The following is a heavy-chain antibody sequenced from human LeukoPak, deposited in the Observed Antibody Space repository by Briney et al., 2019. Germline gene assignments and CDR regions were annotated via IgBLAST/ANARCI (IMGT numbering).Heavy chain of an antibody. D-gene: IGHD5-18*01. CDR3: ARARGYSYGYGKSRYYFDY. Sequence: PSETLSLTCAVYGGSFSGYYWSWIRQPPGKGLEWIGEINHSGSTNYNPSLKSRVTISVDTSKNQFSLKLSSVTAADTAVYYRARARGYSYGYGKSRYYFDYWGQGTLVTVSS. CDR1: GGSFSGYY. V-gene: IGHV4-34*01. CDR2: INHSGST. J-gene: IGHJ4*02.